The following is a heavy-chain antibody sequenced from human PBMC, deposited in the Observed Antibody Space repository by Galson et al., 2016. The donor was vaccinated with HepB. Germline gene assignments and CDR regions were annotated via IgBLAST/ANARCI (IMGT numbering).Heavy chain of an antibody. J-gene: IGHJ4*02. Sequence: SLRLSCAASGFVFSNFGLSWVRQAPGEGLEWVASISTRRTTYYSDSVQGRFTISRDNSKNTLYLQMNGLRAEDTAVYYCAKERLVRRIFDHWGQGTLLTVSS. D-gene: IGHD1-1*01. V-gene: IGHV3-23*01. CDR1: GFVFSNFG. CDR3: AKERLVRRIFDH. CDR2: ISTRRTT.